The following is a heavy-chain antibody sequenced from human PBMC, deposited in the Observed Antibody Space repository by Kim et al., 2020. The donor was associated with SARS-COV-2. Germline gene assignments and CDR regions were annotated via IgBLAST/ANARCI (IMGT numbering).Heavy chain of an antibody. D-gene: IGHD5-18*01. CDR3: AAGYSYGYVDY. Sequence: IHYADSVKGPFTISRDNAKNSLYLQMNSLRAEDTAVFYCAAGYSYGYVDYWGQGTLVTVSS. CDR2: I. V-gene: IGHV3-21*01. J-gene: IGHJ4*02.